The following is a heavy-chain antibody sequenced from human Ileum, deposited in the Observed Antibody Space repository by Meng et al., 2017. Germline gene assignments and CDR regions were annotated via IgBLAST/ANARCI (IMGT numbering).Heavy chain of an antibody. CDR1: GYTFTTYG. CDR3: AREGAYNGGDY. D-gene: IGHD1-1*01. CDR2: MNTDKGNT. Sequence: QVQLVQSGAEVKKPGASVKVPCKASGYTFTTYGISWVRQAPGQGLEWMGWMNTDKGNTNYAQKFQGRVTMTRDTSTSTAYMELRSLRSDDTAVYYCAREGAYNGGDYWGQGTLVTVSS. V-gene: IGHV1-18*01. J-gene: IGHJ4*02.